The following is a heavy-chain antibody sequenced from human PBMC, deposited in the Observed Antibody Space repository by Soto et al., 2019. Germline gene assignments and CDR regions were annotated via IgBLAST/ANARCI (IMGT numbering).Heavy chain of an antibody. CDR3: ARGRWLQGDYYYYGMDV. J-gene: IGHJ6*02. CDR2: IIPIFGTA. CDR1: VGTFSSYA. V-gene: IGHV1-69*13. D-gene: IGHD5-12*01. Sequence: SVKVSCKASVGTFSSYAISWVRQAPGQGLEWMGGIIPIFGTANYAQKFQGRVTITADESTSTAYMELSSLRSEDTAVYYCARGRWLQGDYYYYGMDVWGQGTTATVSS.